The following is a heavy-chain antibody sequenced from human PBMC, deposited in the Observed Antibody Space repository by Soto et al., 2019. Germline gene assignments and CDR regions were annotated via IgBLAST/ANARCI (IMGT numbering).Heavy chain of an antibody. D-gene: IGHD1-26*01. Sequence: EVQLFESGGGLVQPGGSLRLSFAASGFPFIDHAMHWVRQTPGKGLEWVSAITGRGDSTYYADSVKGRFTISRDNSKSTLYLQMMSLRSEDTAVYYCAKDLYVQPPSGWFDPWGQGTVVTVSS. J-gene: IGHJ5*02. CDR1: GFPFIDHA. CDR2: ITGRGDST. CDR3: AKDLYVQPPSGWFDP. V-gene: IGHV3-23*01.